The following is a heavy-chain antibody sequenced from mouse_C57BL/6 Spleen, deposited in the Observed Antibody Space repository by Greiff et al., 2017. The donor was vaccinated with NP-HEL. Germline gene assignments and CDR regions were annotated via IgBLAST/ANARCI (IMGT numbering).Heavy chain of an antibody. Sequence: QVQLKQPGAELVRPGSSVKLSCKASGYTFTSYWMHWVKQRPIQGLEWIGNIDPSDSATHYNQTFKDKATLTVDKSSSTAYMQLSSLTSGDSAVYYFARGDDYGRPFYFDNGGKGTTLTVS. CDR3: ARGDDYGRPFYFDN. D-gene: IGHD1-1*01. V-gene: IGHV1-52*01. J-gene: IGHJ2*01. CDR2: IDPSDSAT. CDR1: GYTFTSYW.